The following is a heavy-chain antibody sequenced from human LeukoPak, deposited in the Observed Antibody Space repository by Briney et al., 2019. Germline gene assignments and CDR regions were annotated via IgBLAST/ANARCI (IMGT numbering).Heavy chain of an antibody. CDR2: ITYSGST. D-gene: IGHD6-19*01. V-gene: IGHV4-59*01. CDR1: GGPISSYY. CDR3: ARDRGSSGNNYYFDY. Sequence: PSETLSLTCTVSGGPISSYYWSWIRQPPGKGLEWIGYITYSGSTNYNPSFESRVTISLDTSKNQFSLKLTSVTAADTAVYYCARDRGSSGNNYYFDYWGQGTLVTASS. J-gene: IGHJ4*02.